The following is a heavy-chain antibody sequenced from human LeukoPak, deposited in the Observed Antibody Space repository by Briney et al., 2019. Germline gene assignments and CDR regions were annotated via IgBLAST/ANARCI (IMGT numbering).Heavy chain of an antibody. Sequence: GGSLRLSCAASGFMFSSNWMSWVRLAPGKGLEWVAVISYDGSNKYYADSVKGRFTISRDNSKNTLYLQMNSLRAEDTAVYYCARPRGTYYDFWSGYPTRFRSFDYWGQGTLVTVSS. CDR3: ARPRGTYYDFWSGYPTRFRSFDY. D-gene: IGHD3-3*01. CDR1: GFMFSSNW. CDR2: ISYDGSNK. V-gene: IGHV3-30-3*01. J-gene: IGHJ4*02.